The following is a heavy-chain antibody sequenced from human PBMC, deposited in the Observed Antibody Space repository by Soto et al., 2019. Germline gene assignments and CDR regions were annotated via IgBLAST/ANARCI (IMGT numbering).Heavy chain of an antibody. Sequence: GGSLRLSCAASGFTFSSYAMHWVRQAPGKGLEWVAVISYDGSNKYYADSVKGRFTISRDNSKNTLYLQMNSLRAEDTAVYYCARDWYYDYVWGSCVLDYWGQGTLVTVSS. CDR3: ARDWYYDYVWGSCVLDY. V-gene: IGHV3-30-3*01. J-gene: IGHJ4*02. CDR2: ISYDGSNK. CDR1: GFTFSSYA. D-gene: IGHD3-16*01.